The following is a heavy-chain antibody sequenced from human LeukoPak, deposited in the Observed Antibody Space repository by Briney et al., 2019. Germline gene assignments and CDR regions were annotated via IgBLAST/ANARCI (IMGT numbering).Heavy chain of an antibody. CDR2: INHSGST. V-gene: IGHV4-34*01. CDR1: GGSFSGYY. CDR3: ARGFLEHCSSTSCYLVDY. D-gene: IGHD2-2*01. Sequence: SETLSLTCAVYGGSFSGYYWSWIRQPPGKGLEWIGEINHSGSTNYNPSLKSRVTISVDTSKNQFSLKLSSVTAADTAVYYCARGFLEHCSSTSCYLVDYWGQGTLVTVSS. J-gene: IGHJ4*02.